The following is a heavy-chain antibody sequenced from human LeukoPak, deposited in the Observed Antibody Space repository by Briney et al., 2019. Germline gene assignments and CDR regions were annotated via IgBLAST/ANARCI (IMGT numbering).Heavy chain of an antibody. V-gene: IGHV3-53*01. D-gene: IGHD3-22*01. Sequence: PGGSLRLSCAASGFTVSSNYMTWVRQAPGKGLEWVSLIYSGDSTYYADSVKGRFTISRDNSKNTLYLQMNSLRAEDTAVYYCTTQGHYYDSSGYNFVDYWGQGTLVTVSS. CDR2: IYSGDST. CDR3: TTQGHYYDSSGYNFVDY. CDR1: GFTVSSNY. J-gene: IGHJ4*02.